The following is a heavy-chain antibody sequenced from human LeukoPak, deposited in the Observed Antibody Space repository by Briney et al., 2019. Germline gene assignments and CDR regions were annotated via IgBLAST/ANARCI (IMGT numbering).Heavy chain of an antibody. CDR2: ISGSGRST. Sequence: GGSLRLSCAASGFTFSSYAMNWVRQAPGKGLDWVSAISGSGRSTFYADSVKGRFTISRDNSKNTLYLQMNSLRADGKAIYYSAKDFDEHRDGYNPFDYWGQGTLVTVSS. D-gene: IGHD5-24*01. CDR3: AKDFDEHRDGYNPFDY. J-gene: IGHJ4*02. V-gene: IGHV3-23*01. CDR1: GFTFSSYA.